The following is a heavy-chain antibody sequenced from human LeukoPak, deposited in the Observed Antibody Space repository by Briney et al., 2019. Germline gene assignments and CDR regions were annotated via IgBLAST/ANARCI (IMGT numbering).Heavy chain of an antibody. CDR2: IIPILGIA. V-gene: IGHV1-69*04. CDR1: GGTFSSYA. Sequence: GASVKVSCKASGGTFSSYAISWVRQAPGQGLEWMGRIIPILGIANYAQKFQGRVTITADKSTSTAYMELSSLRSDDTAVYYCARAGSGEVSGYWGQGTLVTVSS. J-gene: IGHJ4*02. D-gene: IGHD7-27*01. CDR3: ARAGSGEVSGY.